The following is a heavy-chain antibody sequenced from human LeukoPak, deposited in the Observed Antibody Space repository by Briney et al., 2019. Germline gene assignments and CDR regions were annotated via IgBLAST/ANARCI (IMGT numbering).Heavy chain of an antibody. CDR1: GYTFTSYD. J-gene: IGHJ4*02. Sequence: ASVKVSCKASGYTFTSYDINWVRQATGQGLGWMGWMNPNSGNTGYAQKFQGRDTMTRNTSISTAYMELSSQRSEDTAVYYFARAKRTAPNVYYFDYWGQGTLVTVSS. CDR2: MNPNSGNT. V-gene: IGHV1-8*01. CDR3: ARAKRTAPNVYYFDY.